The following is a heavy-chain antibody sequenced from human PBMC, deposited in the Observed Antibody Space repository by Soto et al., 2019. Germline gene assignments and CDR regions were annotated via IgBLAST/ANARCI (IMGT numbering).Heavy chain of an antibody. CDR1: GFTVSRNF. J-gene: IGHJ4*02. D-gene: IGHD3-22*01. CDR3: ARGGPRSSGYDPFDY. CDR2: IHSGGSI. Sequence: EVQLVESGGGLVQPGGSLRLSCAASGFTVSRNFMNWVRQAPGKGLEWVSVIHSGGSIYYADSVKGRFTISRDNSKNTLYLQMNGLRAEDTAVYYCARGGPRSSGYDPFDYWGQGTLVTVSS. V-gene: IGHV3-66*01.